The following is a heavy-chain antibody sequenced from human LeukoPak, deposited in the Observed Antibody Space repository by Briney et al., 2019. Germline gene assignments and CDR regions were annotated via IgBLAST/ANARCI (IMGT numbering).Heavy chain of an antibody. CDR2: IYYSGST. J-gene: IGHJ1*01. CDR1: GGSISNYY. CDR3: ARALSGTYSLFQH. Sequence: SETLSLTCSVSGGSISNYYWSWIRQPPGKGLEWIGYIYYSGSTYYNPSLRSRVTISVDTSENQFSLNLNSVTAADTAVYYCARALSGTYSLFQHWGQGTLVTVSS. V-gene: IGHV4-59*01. D-gene: IGHD1-26*01.